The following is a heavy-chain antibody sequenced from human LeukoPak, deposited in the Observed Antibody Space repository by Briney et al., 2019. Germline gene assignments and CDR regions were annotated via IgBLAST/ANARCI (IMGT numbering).Heavy chain of an antibody. J-gene: IGHJ5*02. CDR3: AREYATTYYYDSSGYQDNWFNP. CDR1: GFTFSSYG. V-gene: IGHV3-33*01. CDR2: IWYDGRNK. D-gene: IGHD3-22*01. Sequence: GGSLRLSCAASGFTFSSYGMHWVRQAPGKGLEWVAVIWYDGRNKYYAGSVKGRFTISRDNSKNTLYLRMNSLRAEDTAVYYCAREYATTYYYDSSGYQDNWFNPWGQGTLVIVSS.